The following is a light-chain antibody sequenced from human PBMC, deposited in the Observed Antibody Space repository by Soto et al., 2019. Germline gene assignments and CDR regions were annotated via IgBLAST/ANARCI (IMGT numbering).Light chain of an antibody. CDR2: AAS. CDR3: QQFNDYPIT. J-gene: IGKJ5*01. CDR1: QGISSY. V-gene: IGKV1-9*01. Sequence: DIQLTQSPSFLSASEGDRVTITCRASQGISSYLAWYQQKPGKAPKLLMYAASTLQRGVPSRFSGSGSGTEFTPAISSLQPEDFATYYCQQFNDYPITFGQGTRLEIK.